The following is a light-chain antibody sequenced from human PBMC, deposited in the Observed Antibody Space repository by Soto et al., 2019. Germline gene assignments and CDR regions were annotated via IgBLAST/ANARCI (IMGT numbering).Light chain of an antibody. V-gene: IGKV1-39*01. CDR1: QSISSH. CDR3: QQSSITPIT. CDR2: TAS. Sequence: DIQMTQSPSSLSASVGDTFTITCRASQSISSHLNWYQQKPGKAPNLLMYTASNLQSGVPSRFSGRGSGTDFTLTISSLQPEDFATYYCQQSSITPITFGQGTRLEIK. J-gene: IGKJ5*01.